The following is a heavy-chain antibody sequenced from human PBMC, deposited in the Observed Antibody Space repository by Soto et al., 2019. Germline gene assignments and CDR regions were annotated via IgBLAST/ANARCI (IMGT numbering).Heavy chain of an antibody. V-gene: IGHV4-30-4*01. J-gene: IGHJ5*02. CDR2: IYYSGST. D-gene: IGHD2-21*02. CDR3: ARVAYCGGDCYRGFDP. CDR1: GGSISSGYYY. Sequence: PSETLSLTCTVSGGSISSGYYYWSWIRQPPGKGLEWIGYIYYSGSTYYNPSLKSRVTISVDRAKNQLSLKLSSVTAADTAVYYCARVAYCGGDCYRGFDPWGQGTLVTVSS.